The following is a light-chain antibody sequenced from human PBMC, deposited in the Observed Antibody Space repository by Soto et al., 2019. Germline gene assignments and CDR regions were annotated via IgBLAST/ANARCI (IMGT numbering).Light chain of an antibody. J-gene: IGKJ5*01. CDR2: DAS. Sequence: EIVLTQSPGTLSLSPGERATLSCRASQSVISYLAWYQHKPGQAPRLFIYDASNRATGIPARFSGSGSGTDFTLTISSPEPEDFAVYYCQQRSNWPPSITFGQGTRLEIK. CDR1: QSVISY. CDR3: QQRSNWPPSIT. V-gene: IGKV3-11*01.